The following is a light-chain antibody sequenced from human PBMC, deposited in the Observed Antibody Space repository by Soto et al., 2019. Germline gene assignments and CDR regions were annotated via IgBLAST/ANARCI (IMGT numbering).Light chain of an antibody. CDR1: ASDIGGYTF. V-gene: IGLV2-8*01. CDR3: SAHGGTTPYV. CDR2: DVN. Sequence: QSALTQPPSASGSPGQSGAISCTGTASDIGGYTFVSCYQQHPGKAPKLLIYDVNKRPSGVPDRFTGSNSGNTAYLTVSGLQAEAEADYYCSAHGGTTPYVFGTGTKLTVL. J-gene: IGLJ1*01.